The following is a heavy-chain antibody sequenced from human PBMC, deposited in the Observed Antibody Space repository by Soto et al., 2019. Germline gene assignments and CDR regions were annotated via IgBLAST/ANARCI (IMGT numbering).Heavy chain of an antibody. CDR2: IHPSGGST. CDR1: GYTFTSYY. J-gene: IGHJ3*02. Sequence: GASVKVSCKASGYTFTSYYMHWVRQAPGQGLEWMGIIHPSGGSTSYAQKFQGRVTMTRDTSTSTVYMELSSLRSEDTAVYYCARVGSGFKWAFDIWGQGTMVTVSS. CDR3: ARVGSGFKWAFDI. D-gene: IGHD1-26*01. V-gene: IGHV1-46*03.